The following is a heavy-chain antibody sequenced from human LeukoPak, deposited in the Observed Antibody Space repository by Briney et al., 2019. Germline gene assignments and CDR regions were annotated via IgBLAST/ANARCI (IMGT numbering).Heavy chain of an antibody. Sequence: GGSLRLSCAASGSTVSSNYMSWVRQAPGKGLEWVSVISNGGSTYYADSVKGRFSISRDNSKNTLYLQMNSLRAEDTAVYYCASGYSYGYWGYWGQGTLVTVSS. CDR3: ASGYSYGYWGY. V-gene: IGHV3-53*01. D-gene: IGHD5-18*01. CDR2: ISNGGST. J-gene: IGHJ4*02. CDR1: GSTVSSNY.